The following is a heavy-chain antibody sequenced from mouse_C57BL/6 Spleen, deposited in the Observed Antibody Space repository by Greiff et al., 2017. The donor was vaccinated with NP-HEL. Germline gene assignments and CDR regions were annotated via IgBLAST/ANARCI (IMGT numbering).Heavy chain of an antibody. CDR1: GYTFTSYW. D-gene: IGHD2-3*01. Sequence: QVQLQQPGAELVMPGASVKLSCKASGYTFTSYWMHWVKQRPGQGLEWIGEIDPSDSYTNYNQKFKGKSTLTVDKSSSTAYMQLSSLTSEDSAVYCCGIFQLGHDGYYWGQGTTLTVSS. CDR2: IDPSDSYT. J-gene: IGHJ2*01. V-gene: IGHV1-69*01. CDR3: GIFQLGHDGYY.